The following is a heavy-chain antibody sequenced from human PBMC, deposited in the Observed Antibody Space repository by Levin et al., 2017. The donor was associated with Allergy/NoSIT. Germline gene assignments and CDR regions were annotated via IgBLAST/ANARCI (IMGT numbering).Heavy chain of an antibody. J-gene: IGHJ6*02. D-gene: IGHD1-26*01. CDR2: ISYHGGYE. V-gene: IGHV3-30*18. CDR1: GFSFSNYG. Sequence: PGGSLRLSCAASGFSFSNYGMHWVRQAPGQGLEWVAIISYHGGYEYYADSVKGRFTISRDNSKNMLFLQMNTLKPEDTAVYYCAKDWHWEVPDYGMNVWGQGTTVTVSS. CDR3: AKDWHWEVPDYGMNV.